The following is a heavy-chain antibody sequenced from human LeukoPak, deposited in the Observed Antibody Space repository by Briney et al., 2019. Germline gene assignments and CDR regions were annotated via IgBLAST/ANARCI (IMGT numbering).Heavy chain of an antibody. CDR3: ARDKTAAAPGWLDY. Sequence: ASVKVSCKASGYTFTGYYMHWVRQAPGQGLEWMGWINPNSGGTNYAQKFQGRVTMTRDTSISTAYMELGRLRSDDTAVYYCARDKTAAAPGWLDYWGQGTLVTVSS. D-gene: IGHD6-13*01. V-gene: IGHV1-2*02. CDR2: INPNSGGT. J-gene: IGHJ4*02. CDR1: GYTFTGYY.